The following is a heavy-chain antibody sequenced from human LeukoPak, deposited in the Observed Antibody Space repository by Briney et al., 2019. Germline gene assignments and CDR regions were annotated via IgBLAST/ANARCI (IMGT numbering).Heavy chain of an antibody. J-gene: IGHJ6*03. CDR2: IYTSGST. D-gene: IGHD6-6*01. CDR3: ATQRFAARAYYYYYYMDV. V-gene: IGHV4-4*07. Sequence: SETLSLTCTVSGGSISSYYWSWIRQPAGKGLEWIGRIYTSGSTNYNPSLKSRVTMSVDTSKNQFSLKLSSVTAADTAVYYCATQRFAARAYYYYYYMDVWGKGTTVTVSS. CDR1: GGSISSYY.